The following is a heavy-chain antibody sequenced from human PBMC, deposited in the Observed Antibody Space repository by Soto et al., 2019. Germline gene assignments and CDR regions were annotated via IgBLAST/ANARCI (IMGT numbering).Heavy chain of an antibody. CDR1: GGTFSSYA. Sequence: EASVKVSCKASGGTFSSYAISWVRQAPGQGLEWMGGIIPIFGTANYAQKFQGRVTITADESTSTAYMELSSLRSEDTAVYYCARGVAMVRGSYYFDYWGQGTLVTVSS. J-gene: IGHJ4*02. CDR2: IIPIFGTA. D-gene: IGHD3-10*01. V-gene: IGHV1-69*13. CDR3: ARGVAMVRGSYYFDY.